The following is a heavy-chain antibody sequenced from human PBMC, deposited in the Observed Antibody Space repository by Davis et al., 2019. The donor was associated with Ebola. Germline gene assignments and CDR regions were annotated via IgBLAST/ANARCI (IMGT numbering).Heavy chain of an antibody. CDR2: IYYSGST. J-gene: IGHJ4*02. CDR3: ARDQGIAAAVPDY. Sequence: PSETLSLTCTVSGGSISSYYWSWIRQPPGKGLEWIGYIYYSGSTNYNPSLKSRVTISVDTSKNQFSLKLSSVTAADTAVYYCARDQGIAAAVPDYWGQGTLVTVSS. D-gene: IGHD6-13*01. CDR1: GGSISSYY. V-gene: IGHV4-59*12.